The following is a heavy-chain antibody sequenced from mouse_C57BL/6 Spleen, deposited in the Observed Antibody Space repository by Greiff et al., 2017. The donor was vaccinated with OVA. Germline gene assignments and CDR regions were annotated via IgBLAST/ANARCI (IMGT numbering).Heavy chain of an antibody. V-gene: IGHV1-80*01. CDR1: GYAFSSYW. Sequence: VQLQQSGAELVKPGASVKISCKASGYAFSSYWMNWVKQRPGKGLEWIGQIYPGDGDTNYNGKFKGKATLTADKSSSTAYMQLSSLTSEDSAVYFWARGAVGGAMDYWGQGTSVTVSS. D-gene: IGHD1-1*01. CDR3: ARGAVGGAMDY. CDR2: IYPGDGDT. J-gene: IGHJ4*01.